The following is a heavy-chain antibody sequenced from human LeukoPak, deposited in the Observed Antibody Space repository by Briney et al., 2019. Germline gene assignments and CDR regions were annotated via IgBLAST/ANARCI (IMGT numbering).Heavy chain of an antibody. CDR3: AKGSFSRYYGSGYYYYMDV. D-gene: IGHD3-10*01. Sequence: GGSLRLSCAASGFTFSSYHINWVRQAPGKGLEWVSSISSNSDYIYYADSVKGRFTISRDNAKNSLYLQMNSLRAEDMAFYYCAKGSFSRYYGSGYYYYMDVWGKGTTVTVSS. CDR1: GFTFSSYH. CDR2: ISSNSDYI. V-gene: IGHV3-21*04. J-gene: IGHJ6*03.